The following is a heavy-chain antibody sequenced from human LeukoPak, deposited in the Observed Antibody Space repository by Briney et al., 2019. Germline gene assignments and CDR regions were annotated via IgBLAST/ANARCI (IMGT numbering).Heavy chain of an antibody. D-gene: IGHD2-21*02. J-gene: IGHJ4*02. CDR3: ARGRGMTFDY. V-gene: IGHV3-64*01. CDR1: GFTFSSYA. CDR2: ISSNGGST. Sequence: GGSLRLSCAASGFTFSSYAAHWVRQAPGKGLEYVSAISSNGGSTYYANSVKGRFTISRDNSKNTLYLQMGSLRAEDMAVYYCARGRGMTFDYWGQGTLVTVSS.